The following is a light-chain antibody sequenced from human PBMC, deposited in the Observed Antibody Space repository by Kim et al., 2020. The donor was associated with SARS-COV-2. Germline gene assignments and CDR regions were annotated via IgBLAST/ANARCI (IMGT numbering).Light chain of an antibody. CDR3: NSRDSSDNHHLV. J-gene: IGLJ2*01. CDR2: GKN. V-gene: IGLV3-19*01. Sequence: SSELTQDPAVSVALGQTVKITCQGDSLRSYYASWYQQKPGQAPVLVIYGKNNRPSGIPDRFSGSSSGNTASLTITGAQAEDEADYYCNSRDSSDNHHLVFGGGTKLTVL. CDR1: SLRSYY.